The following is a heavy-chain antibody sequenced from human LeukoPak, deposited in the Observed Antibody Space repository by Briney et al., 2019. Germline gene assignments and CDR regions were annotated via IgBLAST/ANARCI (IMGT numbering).Heavy chain of an antibody. Sequence: SETLSLTCTVSGGSISSSSYFWSWIRQPAGKGLEWIGRIYTSGSTDYNPSLKSRVTLSVDTSKNQFSLKLSSVTAADTAVYYCARGASGNYHYFDYWGQGTLVTVSS. D-gene: IGHD1-26*01. J-gene: IGHJ4*02. CDR1: GGSISSSSYF. CDR3: ARGASGNYHYFDY. V-gene: IGHV4-61*02. CDR2: IYTSGST.